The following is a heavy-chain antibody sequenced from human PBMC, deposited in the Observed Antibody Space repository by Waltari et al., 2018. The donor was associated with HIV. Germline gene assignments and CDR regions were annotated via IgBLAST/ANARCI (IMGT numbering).Heavy chain of an antibody. CDR2: MYHSGST. CDR1: GYSIRRGYY. D-gene: IGHD7-27*01. Sequence: QVQLQESGPGLVKPPETLSRTCTVSGYSIRRGYYWGWVRQPPGKGLEWIGSMYHSGSTYYNPSLKSRVTMSVDTSKNQFSLKLSSVTAADTAVYYCARRSGEYWYFDLWGRGTLVTVSS. J-gene: IGHJ2*01. CDR3: ARRSGEYWYFDL. V-gene: IGHV4-38-2*02.